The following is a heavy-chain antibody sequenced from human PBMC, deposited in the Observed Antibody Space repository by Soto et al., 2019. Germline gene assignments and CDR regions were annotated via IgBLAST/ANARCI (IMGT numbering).Heavy chain of an antibody. J-gene: IGHJ4*02. CDR3: AAYREGSGSYYSDY. Sequence: SETLSLTCAVSGGSISSSNGWSWVRQPPGKGLEWIGEIYHSGSTNYNPSLKSRVTISVDKSKNQFSLKLSSVTAADTAVYYCAAYREGSGSYYSDYWGQGTLVTVSS. CDR1: GGSISSSNG. CDR2: IYHSGST. V-gene: IGHV4-4*02. D-gene: IGHD3-10*01.